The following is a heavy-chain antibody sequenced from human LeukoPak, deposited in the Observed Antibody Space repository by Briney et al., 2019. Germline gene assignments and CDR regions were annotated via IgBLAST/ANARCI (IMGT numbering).Heavy chain of an antibody. D-gene: IGHD5-12*01. CDR1: GFTFSSYA. CDR3: AKDRGVATIWDY. Sequence: GGSLRLSCAASGFTFSSYAMNWVRQAPGKGLEWVAVISDSGTGTYYADSVKGRFTISRDNSKNTLYLQMNSLRAEDRAVYYCAKDRGVATIWDYWGQGTLVTVSS. J-gene: IGHJ4*02. V-gene: IGHV3-23*01. CDR2: ISDSGTGT.